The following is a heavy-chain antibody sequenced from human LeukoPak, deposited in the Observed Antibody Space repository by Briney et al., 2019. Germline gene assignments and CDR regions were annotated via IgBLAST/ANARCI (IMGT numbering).Heavy chain of an antibody. CDR3: ARGRGYSGYRYYYYYMDV. CDR1: GGSFSGYY. V-gene: IGHV4-34*01. D-gene: IGHD5-12*01. Sequence: PSETLSLXCAVYGGSFSGYYWSWIRQTPEMGLEWIGQIYHSGSTKYNGSLKSRVTISVDTSKNQFSLKLNSVTAADTAVYYCARGRGYSGYRYYYYYMDVWGKGTTVTVSS. CDR2: IYHSGST. J-gene: IGHJ6*03.